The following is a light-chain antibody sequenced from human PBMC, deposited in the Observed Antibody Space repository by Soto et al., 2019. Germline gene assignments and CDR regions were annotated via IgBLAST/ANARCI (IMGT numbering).Light chain of an antibody. V-gene: IGKV3-15*01. J-gene: IGKJ1*01. CDR1: ESVDSN. Sequence: EIVMTQSPATLSGSPGERATLSCRASESVDSNLAWYQQKPGQAPGLLMYGASTRATGVPTRFSGSGSGTEFTLTISSLQSDDFALYYCQQYNYWPKTFGQGTKVDTK. CDR2: GAS. CDR3: QQYNYWPKT.